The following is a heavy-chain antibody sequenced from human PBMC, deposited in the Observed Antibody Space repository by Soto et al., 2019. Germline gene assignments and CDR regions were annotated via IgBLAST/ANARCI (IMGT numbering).Heavy chain of an antibody. J-gene: IGHJ4*02. CDR3: ARAAVRDAYIGD. D-gene: IGHD3-3*01. CDR1: GFTFTSYW. CDR2: IKQDGSAK. V-gene: IGHV3-7*01. Sequence: EVQLVESGGGLVQPGGSPRLSCAASGFTFTSYWMSWVRQAPGKGLEWVANIKQDGSAKNYVDSVKGRFTILRDNAKNSLYLQMNSLRAEDTAVYYCARAAVRDAYIGDWGQGTLVTVSS.